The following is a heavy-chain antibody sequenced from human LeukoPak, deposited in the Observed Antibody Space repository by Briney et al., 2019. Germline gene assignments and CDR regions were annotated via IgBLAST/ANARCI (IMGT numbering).Heavy chain of an antibody. J-gene: IGHJ4*02. D-gene: IGHD4-17*01. CDR2: IYYSGST. CDR3: ASHDYGDPVGY. CDR1: GGSISSYY. Sequence: NSSETLSLTCTVSGGSISSYYWSWIRQPPGKGLEWIGYIYYSGSTNYNPSLKSRVTISVDTSKNQFSLKLSSVTAADTAVYYCASHDYGDPVGYWGQGTLVTVSS. V-gene: IGHV4-59*01.